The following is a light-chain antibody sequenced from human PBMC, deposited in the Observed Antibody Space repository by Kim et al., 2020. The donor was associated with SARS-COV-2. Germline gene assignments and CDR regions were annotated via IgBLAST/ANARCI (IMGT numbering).Light chain of an antibody. CDR1: QDINSC. CDR3: LQQETYPYT. CDR2: AAS. V-gene: IGKV1-17*03. Sequence: SASVGDRGTITWRERQDINSCLAWFKQRPGKAPKRLMFAASSLQSVVPSRFSGSGAGTEFTLTISSMQPEDFATYDCLQQETYPYTFGQGTKLEI. J-gene: IGKJ2*01.